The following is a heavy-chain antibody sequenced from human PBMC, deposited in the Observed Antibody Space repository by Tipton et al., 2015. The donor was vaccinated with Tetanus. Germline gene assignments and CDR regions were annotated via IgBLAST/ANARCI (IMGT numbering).Heavy chain of an antibody. CDR1: DYSISTGYY. Sequence: TLSLTCSVTDYSISTGYYWGWIRQPPGKGLEWIGSIFHRGSTYYNASLKSRVTFSVDTSKNQFSLKLSSVTAADTAVYYCARGILGGNSGSTFDYWGQGTLVTVSS. CDR3: ARGILGGNSGSTFDY. V-gene: IGHV4-38-2*01. J-gene: IGHJ4*02. CDR2: IFHRGST. D-gene: IGHD4-23*01.